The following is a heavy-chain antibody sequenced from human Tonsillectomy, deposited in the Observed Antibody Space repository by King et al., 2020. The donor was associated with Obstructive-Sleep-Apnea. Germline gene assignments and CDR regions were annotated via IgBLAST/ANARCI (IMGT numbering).Heavy chain of an antibody. CDR2: ISWNSGSI. V-gene: IGHV3-9*01. CDR3: AKGNDILTGYYLGDAFDI. D-gene: IGHD3-9*01. Sequence: VQLVESGGGLVQPGRSLRLSCAASGFTFDDYAIHWVRQAPGKGLEWVSGISWNSGSIGYADSVKGRFTISRDNAKNSLYLQMNSLRAEDTALYYCAKGNDILTGYYLGDAFDIWGQGTMVTVSS. J-gene: IGHJ3*02. CDR1: GFTFDDYA.